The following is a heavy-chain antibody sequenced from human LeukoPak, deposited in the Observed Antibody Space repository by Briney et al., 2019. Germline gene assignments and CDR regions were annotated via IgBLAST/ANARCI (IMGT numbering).Heavy chain of an antibody. CDR2: IYYTGST. D-gene: IGHD3-3*01. CDR1: GGSISSYY. J-gene: IGHJ4*02. CDR3: ARVSAFGVVLDY. Sequence: PSETLSLTCTVSGGSISSYYWSWIRQPPGKGLEWIGYIYYTGSTNYNPSLTSRVTISVDTSKNQFSLKLSAVTAADTAVYYCARVSAFGVVLDYWGQGTLVTVSS. V-gene: IGHV4-59*01.